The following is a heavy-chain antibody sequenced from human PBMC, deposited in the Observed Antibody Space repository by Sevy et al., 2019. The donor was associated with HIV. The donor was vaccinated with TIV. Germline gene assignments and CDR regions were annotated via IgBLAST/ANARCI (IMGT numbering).Heavy chain of an antibody. CDR1: GGSSSGYY. CDR3: ARAGYYYYYGMDV. V-gene: IGHV4-34*01. CDR2: INHSGST. Sequence: SETLSLTCAVYGGSSSGYYWSWIRQPPGKGLEWIGEINHSGSTNYNPSLKSRVTISVDTSKNQFSLKLSSVTAADTAVYYCARAGYYYYYGMDVWGQGTTVTVSS. J-gene: IGHJ6*02.